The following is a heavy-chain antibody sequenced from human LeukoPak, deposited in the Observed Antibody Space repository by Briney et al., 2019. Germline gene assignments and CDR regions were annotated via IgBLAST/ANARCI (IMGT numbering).Heavy chain of an antibody. Sequence: SETLSLTCTVSGGSISSSSYYWGWIRQPPGKGLEWIGSIYYSGSPYYNPSLKGRVTISVDTSKNQFSLKLSSVTAADTAVYFCARDIPDSNGYYYNDWGQGTLVTVSS. CDR1: GGSISSSSYY. V-gene: IGHV4-39*07. D-gene: IGHD3-22*01. J-gene: IGHJ4*02. CDR3: ARDIPDSNGYYYND. CDR2: IYYSGSP.